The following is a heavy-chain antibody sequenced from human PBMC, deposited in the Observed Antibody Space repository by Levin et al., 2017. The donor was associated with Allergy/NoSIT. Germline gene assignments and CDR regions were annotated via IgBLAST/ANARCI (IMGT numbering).Heavy chain of an antibody. CDR3: ARGKDNARKVFDS. J-gene: IGHJ4*02. Sequence: PSETLSLTCSVSGGSISSSDWWSWVRQPPGKGLEWIAEISHSGNSNSNPSLGGRVSLSLDRATNQFSLKLVSVTAADTAIYYCARGKDNARKVFDSWGQGTLVTVSA. D-gene: IGHD2-15*01. V-gene: IGHV4-4*02. CDR1: GGSISSSDW. CDR2: ISHSGNS.